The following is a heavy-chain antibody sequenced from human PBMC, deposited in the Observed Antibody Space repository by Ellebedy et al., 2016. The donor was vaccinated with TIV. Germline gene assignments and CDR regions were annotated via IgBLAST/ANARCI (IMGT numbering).Heavy chain of an antibody. V-gene: IGHV3-53*01. CDR1: GFTVRSNY. CDR3: ARVSRNYGDYVFAFDI. J-gene: IGHJ3*02. Sequence: PGGSLRLSCAASGFTVRSNYMSWVRQAPGQGLEWVSVIFSGSNTNNADSVKGRFTISRDNSKNTLYLQMNSLRAEDTAVYYCARVSRNYGDYVFAFDIWGPGTMVTVSS. CDR2: IFSGSNT. D-gene: IGHD4-17*01.